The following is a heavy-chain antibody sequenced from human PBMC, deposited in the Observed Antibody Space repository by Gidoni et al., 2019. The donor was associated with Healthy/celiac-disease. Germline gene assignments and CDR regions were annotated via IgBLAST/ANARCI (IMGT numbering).Heavy chain of an antibody. D-gene: IGHD3-3*01. J-gene: IGHJ6*04. CDR1: GFTFSSYS. V-gene: IGHV3-48*02. CDR3: AREGYYDFWSGQEV. CDR2: IRSSSSTI. Sequence: EVHLVASGGGLVQSGVSLRLPCAASGFTFSSYSMTWVRQAPGKGLECVSDIRSSSSTIYYADSVKGRFTISRDNAKNSLYLQMNSLRDEDTAVYYCAREGYYDFWSGQEVWGKGTTVTVSS.